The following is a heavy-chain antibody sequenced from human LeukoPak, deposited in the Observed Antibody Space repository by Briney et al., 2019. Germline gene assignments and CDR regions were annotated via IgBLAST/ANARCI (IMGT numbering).Heavy chain of an antibody. CDR2: IYTSGST. V-gene: IGHV4-61*02. CDR1: GGSISSGSYY. CDR3: ARVTTGGYYNC. Sequence: SETLSLTCTVSGGSISSGSYYWSWIRQPAGKGLEWIGRIYTSGSTNYNPSLKSRVTISVDTSKNQFSLKLSSVTAADTAVYYCARVTTGGYYNCWGQGTLVSVSS. J-gene: IGHJ4*02. D-gene: IGHD3-22*01.